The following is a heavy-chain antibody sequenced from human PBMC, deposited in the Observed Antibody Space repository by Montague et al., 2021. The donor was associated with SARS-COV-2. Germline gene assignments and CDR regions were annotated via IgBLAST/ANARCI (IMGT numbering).Heavy chain of an antibody. CDR1: GGSISSSSYY. CDR2: IYYSGST. CDR3: ARVGRQQLVRLSGMDV. V-gene: IGHV4-39*07. Sequence: SETLSLTCTVSGGSISSSSYYWGWIRQPPGKGLGWTGSIYYSGSTYYNPSLKSRVTISVDTSKNQFSLKLSSVTAADTAVYYCARVGRQQLVRLSGMDVWGQGTTVTVPS. D-gene: IGHD6-13*01. J-gene: IGHJ6*02.